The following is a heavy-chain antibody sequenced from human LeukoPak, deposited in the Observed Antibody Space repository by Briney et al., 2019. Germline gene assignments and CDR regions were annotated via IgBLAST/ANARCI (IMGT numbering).Heavy chain of an antibody. V-gene: IGHV3-48*01. J-gene: IGHJ4*02. D-gene: IGHD2-21*02. CDR1: GFTFSSYS. CDR3: AREGLPPLDY. Sequence: PGGSLRLSCAASGFTFSSYSMNWVRQAPGKGLEWVSYISSSSSTIYYADSVKGRFTISRDNAKNSLYLQMNSLRAEDTAVYYCAREGLPPLDYWGQGTLVTVSS. CDR2: ISSSSSTI.